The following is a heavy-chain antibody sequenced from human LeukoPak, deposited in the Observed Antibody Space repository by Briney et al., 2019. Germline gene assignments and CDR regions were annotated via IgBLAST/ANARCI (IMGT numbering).Heavy chain of an antibody. V-gene: IGHV4-4*07. CDR2: IYTSGST. CDR3: ARDTEVGATTDAFDI. CDR1: GGSISSYY. Sequence: SETLSLTCTVSGGSISSYYWSWIRQPAGKGLEWIGRIYTSGSTNYNPSLKSRVTMSVDTSKNQFPLKLSSATAADTAVYYCARDTEVGATTDAFDIWGQGTMVTVSS. D-gene: IGHD1-26*01. J-gene: IGHJ3*02.